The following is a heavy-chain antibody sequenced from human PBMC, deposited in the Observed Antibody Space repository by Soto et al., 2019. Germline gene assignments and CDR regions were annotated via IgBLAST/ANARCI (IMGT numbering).Heavy chain of an antibody. D-gene: IGHD3-10*01. CDR1: GYTFTIYD. J-gene: IGHJ4*02. V-gene: IGHV1-8*01. CDR3: ARGSYSIQTDYYGSGSLDY. Sequence: ASVKVSCKASGYTFTIYDINWVRQATGQGLEWMGWMNPNSGNTGYAQKFQGRVTMTRNTSISTAYMGLSSLRSEDTAVYYCARGSYSIQTDYYGSGSLDYWGQGTLVTVSS. CDR2: MNPNSGNT.